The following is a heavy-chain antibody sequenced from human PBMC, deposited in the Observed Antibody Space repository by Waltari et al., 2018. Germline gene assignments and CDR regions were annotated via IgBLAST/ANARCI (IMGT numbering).Heavy chain of an antibody. V-gene: IGHV4-39*07. Sequence: QLQLQESGPGLVKPSETLSLTCTVSGGSISSSSYYWGWIRQPPGKGLEWIGGIYYSGSTYYNPHLKSRVTISVDTAKNQFSLKLSSVTAADTAVYYCARVVAAAGTPGGWFDPWGQGTLVTVSS. CDR1: GGSISSSSYY. CDR3: ARVVAAAGTPGGWFDP. J-gene: IGHJ5*02. D-gene: IGHD6-13*01. CDR2: IYYSGST.